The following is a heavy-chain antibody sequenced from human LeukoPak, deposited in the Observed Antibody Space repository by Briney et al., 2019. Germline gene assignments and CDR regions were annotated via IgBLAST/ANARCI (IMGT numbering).Heavy chain of an antibody. Sequence: SETLSLTCTVSGGSISSYYWGWIRQPPGKGLERIGSIYYSGSTYYNPSLKSRVTISVDTSKNQFSLKLSSVTAADTAVYYCATFGVVIPDDYWGQGTLVTVSS. CDR3: ATFGVVIPDDY. CDR2: IYYSGST. D-gene: IGHD3-3*01. J-gene: IGHJ4*02. V-gene: IGHV4-39*01. CDR1: GGSISSYY.